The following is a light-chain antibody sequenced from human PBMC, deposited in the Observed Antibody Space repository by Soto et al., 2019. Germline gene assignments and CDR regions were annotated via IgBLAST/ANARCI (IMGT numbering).Light chain of an antibody. CDR2: SNS. V-gene: IGLV1-44*01. CDR1: NSNIGANT. Sequence: QSVLTQPPSASGTPGQRVTISCSGSNSNIGANTVNWYQHLPGTAPKLLIYSNSQRPSGVPDRFSGSKSGTSASLAISGLQSEDEVDYYCAAWDDSLNGVVFGGGTKVTVL. J-gene: IGLJ2*01. CDR3: AAWDDSLNGVV.